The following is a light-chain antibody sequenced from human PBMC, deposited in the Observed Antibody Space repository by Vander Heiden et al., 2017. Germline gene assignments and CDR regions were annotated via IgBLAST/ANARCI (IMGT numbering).Light chain of an antibody. CDR2: EVS. Sequence: QSALTQPASVSGSPGQSITISCTGTSSDVGSYNLVSWYQQHPGKAPQLMIYEVSQRPSGVSHRFSGSKSGNTASLTISGLQAEGEADYYCCSYAGSSTPYVFGTGTKVTVL. J-gene: IGLJ1*01. V-gene: IGLV2-23*02. CDR1: SSDVGSYNL. CDR3: CSYAGSSTPYV.